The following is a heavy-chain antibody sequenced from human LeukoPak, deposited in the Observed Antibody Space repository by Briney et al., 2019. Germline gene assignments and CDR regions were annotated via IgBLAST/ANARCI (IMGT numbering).Heavy chain of an antibody. CDR2: IYSGGST. CDR3: ASSEWRGHLDY. J-gene: IGHJ4*02. CDR1: GFTVSSNY. Sequence: TGGSLRLSCAASGFTVSSNYMSWVRQAPGKGLEWVSVIYSGGSTYYADSVKGRFTISRDNSKNTLYLQMNSLRAEDTAVYYCASSEWRGHLDYWGQGTLVTVSS. D-gene: IGHD2-8*01. V-gene: IGHV3-53*01.